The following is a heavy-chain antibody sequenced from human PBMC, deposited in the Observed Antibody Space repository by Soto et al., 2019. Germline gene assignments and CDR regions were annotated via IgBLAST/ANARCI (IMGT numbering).Heavy chain of an antibody. V-gene: IGHV3-23*01. D-gene: IGHD2-15*01. CDR3: AKSYCSGGSCYFDY. J-gene: IGHJ4*02. CDR2: ISGSGGST. CDR1: GLTFSGYA. Sequence: GGSLRLSCAASGLTFSGYAMSWVRQAPGKGLEWVSAISGSGGSTYFADSVKGRFTISRDNSKNTLYLQMKRLRAEDTAVYYCAKSYCSGGSCYFDYWGRGALVTV.